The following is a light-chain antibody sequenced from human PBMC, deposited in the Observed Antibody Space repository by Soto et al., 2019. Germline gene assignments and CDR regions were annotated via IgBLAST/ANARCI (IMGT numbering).Light chain of an antibody. CDR2: DAS. CDR1: QDLDKW. Sequence: IVLSQSPSSLSASVGDRVTITCRASQDLDKWLAWYQQKPGKAPNLLIYDASRLQSGIPSRFSGSGSGTEFTLTISSLQPDDFATYYCQQYTTYPYTFGQGTKLEIK. V-gene: IGKV1-5*01. CDR3: QQYTTYPYT. J-gene: IGKJ2*01.